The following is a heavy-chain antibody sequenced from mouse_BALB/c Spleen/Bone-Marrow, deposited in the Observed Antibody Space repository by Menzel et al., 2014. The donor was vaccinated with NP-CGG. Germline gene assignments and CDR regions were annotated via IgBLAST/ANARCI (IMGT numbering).Heavy chain of an antibody. Sequence: EVQGVESGPGLVKPSQTVSLTCTVTGISIXTGNYRWSWIRQFPGNKLEWIGXIYYSGTITYNPSLTSRTTITRDTSXNQFFLEMNSLTAEDTATYYCARYGNYFDYWGQGTTLTVSS. CDR3: ARYGNYFDY. V-gene: IGHV3-5*02. CDR2: IYYSGTI. J-gene: IGHJ2*01. D-gene: IGHD2-1*01. CDR1: GISIXTGNYR.